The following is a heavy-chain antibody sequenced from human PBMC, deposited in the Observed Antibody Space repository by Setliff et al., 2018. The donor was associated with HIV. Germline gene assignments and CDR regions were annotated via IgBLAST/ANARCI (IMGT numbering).Heavy chain of an antibody. Sequence: PGGSLRLSCAASGFTFSSYEMNWVRQAPGKGLEWLSYISTSGIAIYYAGSVKGRFTISRDNAKNSLYLQMNSLRAEDTAVYYCARDPRKTYYYGSGSSPEDYWGQGTLVTVSS. V-gene: IGHV3-48*03. CDR3: ARDPRKTYYYGSGSSPEDY. CDR2: ISTSGIAI. D-gene: IGHD3-10*01. CDR1: GFTFSSYE. J-gene: IGHJ4*02.